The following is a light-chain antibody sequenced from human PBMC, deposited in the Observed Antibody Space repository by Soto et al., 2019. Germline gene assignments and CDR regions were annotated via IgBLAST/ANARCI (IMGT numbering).Light chain of an antibody. CDR3: SSYSSINTRV. V-gene: IGLV2-14*01. CDR2: EVS. J-gene: IGLJ1*01. Sequence: QSALTQPASVSGSPGQSITISCTGTSSAVGTYNYVSWYQQHPGKAPKLMIYEVSNRPSGVSNRFSGSKSGNTASLTISGLQAEDEADYYCSSYSSINTRVFGTGTKLTVL. CDR1: SSAVGTYNY.